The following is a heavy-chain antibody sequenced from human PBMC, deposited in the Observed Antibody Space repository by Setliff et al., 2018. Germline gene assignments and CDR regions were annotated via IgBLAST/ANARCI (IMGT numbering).Heavy chain of an antibody. Sequence: PSETLSLTCTVSGGSISSSSHYWGWIRQPPGKGLEWIGSIYYTGSTYYNPSLKSRVTMSVDTSKRQFSLKLGSATAADTAVYYCARERTIFGILVISGWFDPWGQGTVVTV. V-gene: IGHV4-39*07. CDR3: ARERTIFGILVISGWFDP. CDR1: GGSISSSSHY. CDR2: IYYTGST. D-gene: IGHD3-3*01. J-gene: IGHJ5*02.